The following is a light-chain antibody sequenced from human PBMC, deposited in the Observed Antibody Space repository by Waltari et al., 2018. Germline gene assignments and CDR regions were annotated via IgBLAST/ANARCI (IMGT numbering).Light chain of an antibody. Sequence: EIVLTQYPGTLSLYPGERATLSCRASQSVTNNHLAWYQQKPGQAPRLLSHGASSRATCIPDRFSGSVSGTDFTLTITRLEPEDFAVYYCHQYGSSPDTFGQGTKVQIK. CDR1: QSVTNNH. CDR2: GAS. V-gene: IGKV3-20*01. CDR3: HQYGSSPDT. J-gene: IGKJ2*01.